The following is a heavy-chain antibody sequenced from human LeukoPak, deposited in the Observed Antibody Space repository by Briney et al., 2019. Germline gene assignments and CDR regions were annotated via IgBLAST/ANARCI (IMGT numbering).Heavy chain of an antibody. J-gene: IGHJ4*02. CDR3: ARVRIAARWVFDY. D-gene: IGHD6-6*01. CDR1: GYTFTGYY. Sequence: ASVKVSCKASGYTFTGYYMHWVRQDPRQGLQWMGWINPNTGGTDYAQKFQGRVTMTRDTSISTAYMELSRLRSDDTAVYYCARVRIAARWVFDYWGQGTLVTVSS. V-gene: IGHV1-2*02. CDR2: INPNTGGT.